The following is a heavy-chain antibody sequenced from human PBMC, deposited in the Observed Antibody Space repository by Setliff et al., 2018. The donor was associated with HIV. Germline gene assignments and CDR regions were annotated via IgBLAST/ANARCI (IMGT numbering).Heavy chain of an antibody. Sequence: GESLKISCAASGFTFSSFAMTWVRQASGKGLEWVSIIYTDDSNTYYAESVKGRFTISRDNSKNTLYLQMNSLRAEDTAVYYCAKHFLLWSNAFHIWGQGTMVTVSS. D-gene: IGHD2-21*01. CDR2: IYTDDSNT. V-gene: IGHV3-23*03. CDR3: AKHFLLWSNAFHI. CDR1: GFTFSSFA. J-gene: IGHJ3*02.